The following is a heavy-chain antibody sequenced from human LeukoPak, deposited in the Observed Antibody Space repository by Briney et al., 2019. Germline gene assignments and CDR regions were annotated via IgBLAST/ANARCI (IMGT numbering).Heavy chain of an antibody. CDR2: ISGNGGTT. J-gene: IGHJ4*02. CDR3: AKDRGY. Sequence: GGSLRLSCLASGFTFTTYAMIWVRQAPGKGLEWVSAISGNGGTTYYADSVKGRFTISRDNSKDTLCLQMNSLRADDTAVYYCAKDRGYWGQGTLVTVSS. CDR1: GFTFTTYA. V-gene: IGHV3-23*01.